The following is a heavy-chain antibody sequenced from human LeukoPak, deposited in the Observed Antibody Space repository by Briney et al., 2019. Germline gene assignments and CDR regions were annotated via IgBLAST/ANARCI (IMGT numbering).Heavy chain of an antibody. J-gene: IGHJ6*02. V-gene: IGHV5-51*01. D-gene: IGHD3-9*01. CDR3: ARHPATYYDILTGYNYGMDV. CDR2: IYPGDSDT. Sequence: GGSLEISGQGSGSTFTSYWIGWVRRLPGKGLEWMGIIYPGDSDTTYSPSFQGQVTISADKSISTAYLQWSSLKASDTAIYYCARHPATYYDILTGYNYGMDVWGQGATVTVSS. CDR1: GSTFTSYW.